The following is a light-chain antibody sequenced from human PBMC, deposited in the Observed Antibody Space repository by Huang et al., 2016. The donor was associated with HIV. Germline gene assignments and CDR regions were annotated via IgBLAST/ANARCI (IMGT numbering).Light chain of an antibody. V-gene: IGKV3-11*01. CDR3: QQRSNWPPLT. CDR2: DAS. CDR1: QSVSSS. J-gene: IGKJ4*01. Sequence: EIVLTQSPATLSLSPGDKATLSCRASQSVSSSLAWYQQKPGQAPRLLIYDASHRAAGIPARFSGNGSGTDFTLTISSLEPEDFALYYCQQRSNWPPLTFGGGTKVEIK.